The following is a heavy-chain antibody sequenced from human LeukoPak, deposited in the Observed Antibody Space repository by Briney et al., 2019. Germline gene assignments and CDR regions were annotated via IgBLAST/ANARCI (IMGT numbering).Heavy chain of an antibody. CDR1: GGSISSYY. CDR3: ARRCSADSCYSSWYFDL. V-gene: IGHV4-59*08. CDR2: IYYSGST. Sequence: SETLSLTCTVSGGSISSYYWSWIRQPPGKGLEWIGFIYYSGSTNYNPSLKSRVTISVDTSKNQFSLKLSSVTAADTAVYYCARRCSADSCYSSWYFDLWGRGTLVTVSS. J-gene: IGHJ2*01. D-gene: IGHD2-15*01.